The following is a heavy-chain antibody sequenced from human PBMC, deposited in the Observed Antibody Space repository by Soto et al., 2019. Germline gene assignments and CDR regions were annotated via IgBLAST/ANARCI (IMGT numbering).Heavy chain of an antibody. CDR1: GGTFNSYA. D-gene: IGHD5-18*01. CDR3: ARKTLRGYSYGEIDY. CDR2: IIPMFGAV. Sequence: SVKVSCKASGGTFNSYAISWVRQAPGQGLEWMGGIIPMFGAVSYAQKFQGRVTITTDKSTSTAYMDLSSLRSDDTAVYYCARKTLRGYSYGEIDYWGQGTLVTVSS. V-gene: IGHV1-69*05. J-gene: IGHJ4*02.